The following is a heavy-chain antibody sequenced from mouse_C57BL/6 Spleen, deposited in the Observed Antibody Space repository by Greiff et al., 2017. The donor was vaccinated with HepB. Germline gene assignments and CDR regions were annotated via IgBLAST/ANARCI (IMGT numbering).Heavy chain of an antibody. CDR3: ARRRLRRGSAY. J-gene: IGHJ3*01. CDR2: IDPSDSYT. V-gene: IGHV1-50*01. Sequence: QVQLQQPGAELVKPGASVKLSCKASGYTFTSYWMQWVKQRPGQGLEWIGEIDPSDSYTNYNQKFKGKATLTVDTSSSTAYMQLSSLTSEDSAVYYCARRRLRRGSAYWGQGTLVTVSA. D-gene: IGHD3-2*02. CDR1: GYTFTSYW.